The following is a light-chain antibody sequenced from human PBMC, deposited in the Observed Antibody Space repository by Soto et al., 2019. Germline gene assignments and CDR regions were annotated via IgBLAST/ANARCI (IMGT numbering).Light chain of an antibody. CDR1: QSISSW. Sequence: IQMTQSPSTLSASVGDRVTITCRASQSISSWLAWYQQKPGKAPKLLIYKASSLESGVPSRFSGSGSGTEFTLTISSLQPDDFATYYCQQYTQFGQGTKVDIK. V-gene: IGKV1-5*03. J-gene: IGKJ1*01. CDR2: KAS. CDR3: QQYTQ.